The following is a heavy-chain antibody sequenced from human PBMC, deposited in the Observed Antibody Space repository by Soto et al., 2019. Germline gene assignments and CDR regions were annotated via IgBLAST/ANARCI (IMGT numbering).Heavy chain of an antibody. CDR3: AKATATGGGAFDI. J-gene: IGHJ3*02. Sequence: GGSLRLSGAASGFTCSSYYISWVRQAPGKGLEWVSTILVGGSTHYPDSVKGRFTISRDNSKNTVFLQMNSLTAGDTAVYYCAKATATGGGAFDICGQGTMVTFSS. CDR2: ILVGGST. CDR1: GFTCSSYY. V-gene: IGHV3-23*01. D-gene: IGHD2-8*02.